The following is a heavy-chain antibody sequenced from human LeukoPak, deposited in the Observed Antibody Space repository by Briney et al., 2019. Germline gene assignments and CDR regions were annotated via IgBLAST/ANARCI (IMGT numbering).Heavy chain of an antibody. D-gene: IGHD6-13*01. CDR2: IYSTGST. Sequence: SETLSLTCTVSGGSISSYYWSWIRQPAGKGLEWIGRIYSTGSTNYNPSLKSRVTMSVDTSKNQFSLKLRSVTAADTAVYYCARQIASAGTAGFDFWGQGALVTVSS. CDR3: ARQIASAGTAGFDF. CDR1: GGSISSYY. J-gene: IGHJ4*02. V-gene: IGHV4-4*07.